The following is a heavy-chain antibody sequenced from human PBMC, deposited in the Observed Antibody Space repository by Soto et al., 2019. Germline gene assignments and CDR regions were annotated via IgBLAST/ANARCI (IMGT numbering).Heavy chain of an antibody. V-gene: IGHV4-59*01. Sequence: QVQLQESGPGLVKPSETLSLTCTVSGDSISSYYWTWIRQSPGKGLEWIGYIYYSGSTNYNPSLKSRVTISVDTSKNQFSLKLSSLTAADTAVYYCASFMSTPGPAGYFQHWGQGTLVTGSS. D-gene: IGHD6-25*01. CDR1: GDSISSYY. CDR2: IYYSGST. J-gene: IGHJ1*01. CDR3: ASFMSTPGPAGYFQH.